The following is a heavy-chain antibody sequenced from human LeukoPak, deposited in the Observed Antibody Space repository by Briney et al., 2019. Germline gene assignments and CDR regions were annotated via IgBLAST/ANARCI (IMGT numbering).Heavy chain of an antibody. J-gene: IGHJ4*02. V-gene: IGHV3-30*18. CDR2: ISYDGSKK. D-gene: IGHD3-9*01. CDR1: GFTFSSYG. Sequence: PGGSLRLSCAASGFTFSSYGMHWVRQAPGKGLERVAVISYDGSKKYYADSVKGRFTISRDNSKNTLYLQMNSLRAEDTAVYYCAKVELRYVGWSPPDYWGQGTLVTVSS. CDR3: AKVELRYVGWSPPDY.